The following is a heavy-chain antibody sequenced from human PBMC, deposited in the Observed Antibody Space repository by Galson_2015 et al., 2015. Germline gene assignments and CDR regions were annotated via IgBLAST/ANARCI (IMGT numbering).Heavy chain of an antibody. V-gene: IGHV6-1*01. CDR3: ARVKSSQYCSGGSCYANNYYYYGMDV. J-gene: IGHJ6*02. CDR1: GDSVSSHSAA. D-gene: IGHD2-15*01. Sequence: CAISGDSVSSHSAAWNWIRQSPSRGLEWLGRTYYRSKWYNDYAVSVKSRITINPDTSKNQFSLQLNSVTPADTAVYYCARVKSSQYCSGGSCYANNYYYYGMDVWGQGTTVTVSS. CDR2: TYYRSKWYN.